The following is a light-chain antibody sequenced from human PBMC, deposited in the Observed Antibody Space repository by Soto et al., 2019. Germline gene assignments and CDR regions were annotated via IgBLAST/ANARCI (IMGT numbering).Light chain of an antibody. J-gene: IGLJ2*01. CDR2: ENN. CDR1: SSNIGNNY. CDR3: GTWDSSLSAGDVV. V-gene: IGLV1-51*02. Sequence: QSVLTQPPSVSAAPGQKVTISCSGCSSNIGNNYVSWYQQLPGTAPKLLIYENNKRPSGIPDRFSGSKSGTSATLGITGLQTGDEADYYCGTWDSSLSAGDVVFGGGTKLTVL.